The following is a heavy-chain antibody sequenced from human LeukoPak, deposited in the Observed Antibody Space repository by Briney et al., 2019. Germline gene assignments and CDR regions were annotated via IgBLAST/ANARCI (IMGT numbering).Heavy chain of an antibody. D-gene: IGHD3-22*01. Sequence: GRSLRLSCAASGCTFSSYAMSWVHQAPGKGLEWVSAISGSGGSTYYADSVKGRFTISRDNSKNTLYLQINSLRAEDAAVYYYAKLRKKGVLTYYYDSSGYNFDYWGQGTLVTVSS. CDR2: ISGSGGST. V-gene: IGHV3-23*01. J-gene: IGHJ4*02. CDR1: GCTFSSYA. CDR3: AKLRKKGVLTYYYDSSGYNFDY.